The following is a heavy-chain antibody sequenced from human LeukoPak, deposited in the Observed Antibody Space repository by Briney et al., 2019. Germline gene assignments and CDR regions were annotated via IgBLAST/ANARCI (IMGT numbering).Heavy chain of an antibody. J-gene: IGHJ4*02. CDR1: GFTFSSYS. CDR3: ARVRNPGIQLWLHYFDY. CDR2: ISSSSSYI. Sequence: PGGSLRLSCAASGFTFSSYSMNWVRQAPGKGLEWVSSISSSSSYIYYADSVKGRFTISRDNAKNSLYLQMNSLRAEDTAVYYCARVRNPGIQLWLHYFDYWGQGTLVTVSS. V-gene: IGHV3-21*01. D-gene: IGHD5-18*01.